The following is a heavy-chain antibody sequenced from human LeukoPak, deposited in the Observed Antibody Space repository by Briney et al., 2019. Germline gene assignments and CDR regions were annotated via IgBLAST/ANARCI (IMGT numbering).Heavy chain of an antibody. CDR2: IYYSGST. V-gene: IGHV4-30-4*01. J-gene: IGHJ4*02. CDR3: ARTGGTIDY. D-gene: IGHD2-8*02. CDR1: GGSISSGDYY. Sequence: SQTLSLTCTVSGGSISSGDYYWGWIRQPPGKGLEWIGYIYYSGSTYYNPSLKSRVTISVDTSRNQFSLKLNSVTAADTAVYYCARTGGTIDYWGQGTLVTVSS.